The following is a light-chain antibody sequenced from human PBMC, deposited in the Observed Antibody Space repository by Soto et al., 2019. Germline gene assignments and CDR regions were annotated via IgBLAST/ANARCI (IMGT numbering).Light chain of an antibody. CDR1: QDIGDR. CDR2: AAS. V-gene: IGKV1-12*01. CDR3: LQVSSFPRT. J-gene: IGKJ1*01. Sequence: DIQMTQSPSSVSASVGDRITITCRTSQDIGDRLAWFQQKPGKAPQFLIQAASNLQSGVPSRFSGSGSGTEFILSINSLQPEDIATYYCLQVSSFPRTFGQGTKVDIK.